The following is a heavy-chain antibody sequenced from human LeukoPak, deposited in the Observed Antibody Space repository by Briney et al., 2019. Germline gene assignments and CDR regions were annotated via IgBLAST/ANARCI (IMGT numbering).Heavy chain of an antibody. CDR1: GGSFSGYY. J-gene: IGHJ4*02. CDR3: ASRSGSRSGWYY. CDR2: INHSGST. D-gene: IGHD6-19*01. V-gene: IGHV4-34*01. Sequence: SETLSLTCAVYGGSFSGYYWSWIRQPPGKGLEWIGEINHSGSTNYNPSLKSRVTISVDTSKNQFSLKLSSVTAADTAVYYCASRSGSRSGWYYWGQGTLVTVSS.